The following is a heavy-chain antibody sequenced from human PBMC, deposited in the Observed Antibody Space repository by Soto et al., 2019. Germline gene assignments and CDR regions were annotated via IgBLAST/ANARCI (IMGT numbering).Heavy chain of an antibody. CDR2: ISYDGSNK. D-gene: IGHD3-16*01. CDR3: ARDRDDYVFKGYYYYGMDV. V-gene: IGHV3-30-3*01. CDR1: GFTFSSYA. Sequence: GGSLRLSCAASGFTFSSYAMHWVRQAPGKGLEWVAVISYDGSNKYYADSVKGRFTISRDNSKNTLYLQMNSLRAEDTAVYYCARDRDDYVFKGYYYYGMDVWGQGTTVTVSS. J-gene: IGHJ6*02.